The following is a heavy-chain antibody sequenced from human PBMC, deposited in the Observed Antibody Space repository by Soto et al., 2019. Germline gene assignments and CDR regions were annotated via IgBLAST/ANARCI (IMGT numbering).Heavy chain of an antibody. D-gene: IGHD4-4*01. Sequence: GGSLRLSCAASGFTFSSYAMSWVRQAPGKGLEWVSAISGSGGSTYYADSVKGRFTISRDNAKNSLYLQMNSLGAEDTAVYYCARVQGVLYSPNYYYYGMDVWGQGTTVTVSS. J-gene: IGHJ6*02. CDR3: ARVQGVLYSPNYYYYGMDV. CDR2: ISGSGGST. V-gene: IGHV3-23*01. CDR1: GFTFSSYA.